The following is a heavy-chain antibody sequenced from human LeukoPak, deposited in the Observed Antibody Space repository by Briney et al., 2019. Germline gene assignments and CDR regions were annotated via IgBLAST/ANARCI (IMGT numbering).Heavy chain of an antibody. V-gene: IGHV3-11*01. CDR1: GFTFSDYY. CDR3: ARDSVAKDGDYEVSAFDI. Sequence: SGGSLRLSCAASGFTFSDYYMSWIRQAPGKGLEWVSYISSSGSTIYYADSVKGRFTISRDNAKNSLYLQMNSLRAEDTAVYFCARDSVAKDGDYEVSAFDIWGQGTMVTVSS. CDR2: ISSSGSTI. J-gene: IGHJ3*02. D-gene: IGHD4-17*01.